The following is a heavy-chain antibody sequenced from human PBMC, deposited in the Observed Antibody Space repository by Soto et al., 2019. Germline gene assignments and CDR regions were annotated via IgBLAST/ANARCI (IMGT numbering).Heavy chain of an antibody. V-gene: IGHV3-21*01. D-gene: IGHD3-3*01. Sequence: PGGSLRLSCAASGFTFSSYSMNWVRQAPGKGLEWVSSISSSSSYIYYADSVKGRFTISRDNAKNSLYLQMNCLRAEDTAVYYCARGRRAIFGVIIRDYDYWGQGTLGAISS. CDR3: ARGRRAIFGVIIRDYDY. CDR2: ISSSSSYI. CDR1: GFTFSSYS. J-gene: IGHJ4*02.